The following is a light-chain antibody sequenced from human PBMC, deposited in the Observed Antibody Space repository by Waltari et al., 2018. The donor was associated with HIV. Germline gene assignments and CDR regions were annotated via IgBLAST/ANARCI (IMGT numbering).Light chain of an antibody. V-gene: IGKV4-1*01. J-gene: IGKJ5*01. CDR1: QSVLYNSNNKNY. Sequence: DIVMTQSPDALAVSLGERAIINCTSSQSVLYNSNNKNYLVWYQQKQGQPPKVLISWASTRESGVPDRFSGSGSGTHFSLAISGLQAEDVAVYYCQQYYSIPITFGQGTRLDIK. CDR2: WAS. CDR3: QQYYSIPIT.